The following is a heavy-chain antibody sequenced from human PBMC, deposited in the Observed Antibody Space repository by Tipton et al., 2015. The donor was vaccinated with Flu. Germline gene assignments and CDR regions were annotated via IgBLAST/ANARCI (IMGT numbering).Heavy chain of an antibody. V-gene: IGHV1-8*01. CDR1: GYIFTTYD. CDR3: ARARGWLQFLGS. CDR2: MNPKTGNT. D-gene: IGHD5-24*01. J-gene: IGHJ5*02. Sequence: QLVQSGAEVKKPGASVKVSCKASGYIFTTYDINWVRQAPGQGFEWMGWMNPKTGNTGSAQKFQGRITTTRNTSTSTAYLEFSSLRSEDTAVYFCARARGWLQFLGSWGQGTLVTVSS.